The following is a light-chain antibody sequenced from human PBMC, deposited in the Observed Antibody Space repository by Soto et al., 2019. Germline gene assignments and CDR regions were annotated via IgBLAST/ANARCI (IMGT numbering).Light chain of an antibody. CDR3: ASWDDSLSGWV. CDR2: RNN. Sequence: QSVLTQPPSESGTPGQRVTMSCSGSSSNIGSNYVYWYQQLPGTAPKHLIYRNNQRPSGVPDRFSGSKSGTSASLAISGLRSEDEADYYCASWDDSLSGWVFGGGPKLTVL. V-gene: IGLV1-47*01. J-gene: IGLJ3*02. CDR1: SSNIGSNY.